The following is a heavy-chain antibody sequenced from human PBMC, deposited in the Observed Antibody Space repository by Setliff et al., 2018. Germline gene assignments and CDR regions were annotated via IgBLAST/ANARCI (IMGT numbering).Heavy chain of an antibody. J-gene: IGHJ3*02. CDR1: GGSISTSSHH. CDR3: PRRPRGKAAFDI. V-gene: IGHV4-39*01. D-gene: IGHD3-10*01. Sequence: KSSETLSLTCTASGGSISTSSHHWVWIRQSPGKGLEWIGTIYSSGTTYYNLSLKSRVTISLDTSKSQFSLNLGSVTAADTAVYYCPRRPRGKAAFDIWGQGTMVTVSS. CDR2: IYSSGTT.